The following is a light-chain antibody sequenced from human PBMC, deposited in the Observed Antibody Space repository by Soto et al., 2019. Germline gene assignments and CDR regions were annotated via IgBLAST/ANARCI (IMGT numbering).Light chain of an antibody. CDR2: EVT. CDR3: SSYTTNSPPVV. CDR1: SGDIGSYTY. J-gene: IGLJ2*01. V-gene: IGLV2-14*01. Sequence: QSALTQPASVSGSPGQSITISCTGTSGDIGSYTYVSWYQQYPGKAPKLLISEVTNRPSGVSNRFSGSKSGNTASLAISGLQAEDEPNYYCSSYTTNSPPVVFGGGTQLTV.